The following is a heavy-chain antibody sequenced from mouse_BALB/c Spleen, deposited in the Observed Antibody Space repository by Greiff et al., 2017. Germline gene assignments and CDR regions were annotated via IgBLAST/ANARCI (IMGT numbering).Heavy chain of an antibody. CDR1: GYSITSDYA. D-gene: IGHD1-1*01. CDR3: ARSIDYYGSSYDAMDY. Sequence: DVKLVESGPGLVKPSQSLSLTCTVTGYSITSDYAWNWIRQFPGNKLEWMGYISYSGSTSYNPSLKSRISITRDTSKNQFFLQLNSVTTEDTATYYCARSIDYYGSSYDAMDYWGQGTSVTVS. V-gene: IGHV3-2*02. J-gene: IGHJ4*01. CDR2: ISYSGST.